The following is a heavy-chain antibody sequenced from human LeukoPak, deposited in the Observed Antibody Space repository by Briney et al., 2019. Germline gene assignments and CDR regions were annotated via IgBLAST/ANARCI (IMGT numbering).Heavy chain of an antibody. CDR2: ISAYNGNT. CDR3: ARVSHVLEEIPNYYYGMDV. D-gene: IGHD3-3*02. Sequence: ASVKVSCKASGYTFTSYGISWVRQAPGQGLEWMGWISAYNGNTNYAQKLQGRVTMTTDTSTSTAYMELRSLRSDDTAVYYCARVSHVLEEIPNYYYGMDVWGQGTTVTVSS. CDR1: GYTFTSYG. J-gene: IGHJ6*02. V-gene: IGHV1-18*01.